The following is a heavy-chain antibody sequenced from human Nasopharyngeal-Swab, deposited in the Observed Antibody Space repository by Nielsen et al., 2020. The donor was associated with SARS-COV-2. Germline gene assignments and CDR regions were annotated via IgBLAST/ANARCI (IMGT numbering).Heavy chain of an antibody. CDR1: GGTFSSYA. CDR2: IIPLFGTA. D-gene: IGHD5-24*01. V-gene: IGHV1-69*06. J-gene: IGHJ4*02. CDR3: ARASQEMATTYYFDY. Sequence: SVKVSCKASGGTFSSYAISWVRQAPGQGLEWMGGIIPLFGTANYAQKFQGRVTITADKSTSTAYMELSSLRSEDTAVYYCARASQEMATTYYFDYWGQGTLVTVSS.